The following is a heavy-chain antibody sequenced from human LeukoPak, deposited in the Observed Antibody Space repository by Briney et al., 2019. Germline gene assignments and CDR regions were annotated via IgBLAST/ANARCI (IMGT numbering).Heavy chain of an antibody. V-gene: IGHV3-23*01. CDR2: ISDSGART. CDR3: ASDYFLDY. CDR1: GFTFSSYA. D-gene: IGHD6-25*01. Sequence: GGSLRLFCAASGFTFSSYAMTWVRQAPGKGLEWVSTISDSGARTNYADSAKGRFTISRDNSMNTLYLQMNSLRADDTAVYYCASDYFLDYWGQGTLVTVSS. J-gene: IGHJ4*02.